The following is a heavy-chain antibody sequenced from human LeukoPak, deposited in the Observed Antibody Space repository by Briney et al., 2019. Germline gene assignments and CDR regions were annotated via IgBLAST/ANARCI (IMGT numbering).Heavy chain of an antibody. D-gene: IGHD3-22*01. CDR2: ISYDGSNK. Sequence: GGSLRLSCAASGFTFSSYGMHWVRQAPGKGLEWVAVISYDGSNKYYADSVKGRFTISRDNSKNTLYLQMNSLRAEDTAVYYCARAFPHLYYYDSSGHQYYFDYWGQGTLVTVSS. J-gene: IGHJ4*02. CDR1: GFTFSSYG. V-gene: IGHV3-30*03. CDR3: ARAFPHLYYYDSSGHQYYFDY.